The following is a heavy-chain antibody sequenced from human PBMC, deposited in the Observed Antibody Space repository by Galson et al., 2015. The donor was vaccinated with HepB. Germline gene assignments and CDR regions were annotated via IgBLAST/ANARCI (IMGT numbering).Heavy chain of an antibody. D-gene: IGHD6-19*01. CDR1: GHTLSSYR. CDR3: ARSFMVAGSWLDP. J-gene: IGHJ5*02. Sequence: SVKVSCKASGHTLSSYRIHWVRQAPGQRLQWLAWIDAGKGDTKYSQKFQGRLTITRDTSANLAFLELTSLTSYDTALYFCARSFMVAGSWLDPWGQGTLVTVSS. V-gene: IGHV1-3*01. CDR2: IDAGKGDT.